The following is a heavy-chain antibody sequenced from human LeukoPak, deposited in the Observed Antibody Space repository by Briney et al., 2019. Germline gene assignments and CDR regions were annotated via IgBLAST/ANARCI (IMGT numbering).Heavy chain of an antibody. CDR2: ISYNGINE. CDR3: AKVRWDNSGWYYLDS. V-gene: IGHV3-30*18. Sequence: GGSLRLTCAASGFTFSSYGMYWVRQAPGKGLEWMAVISYNGINEYYADSVKGRFTISRDNSKSTLLLQMNSLRAEDTAVYYCAKVRWDNSGWYYLDSWGQGTLVTVSS. J-gene: IGHJ4*02. CDR1: GFTFSSYG. D-gene: IGHD6-19*01.